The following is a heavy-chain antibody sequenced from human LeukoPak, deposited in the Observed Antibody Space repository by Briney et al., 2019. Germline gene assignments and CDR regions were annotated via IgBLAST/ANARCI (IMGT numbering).Heavy chain of an antibody. J-gene: IGHJ3*02. V-gene: IGHV4-39*07. Sequence: SETLSLTCTVSGGFISSSSYYWGWIRQPPGKGLEWIGSIYYSGSTYYNPSLKSRVTISVDTSKNQFSLKLSSVTAADTAVYYCARDWGDSGYRDAFDIWGQGTMVTVSS. D-gene: IGHD3-22*01. CDR3: ARDWGDSGYRDAFDI. CDR1: GGFISSSSYY. CDR2: IYYSGST.